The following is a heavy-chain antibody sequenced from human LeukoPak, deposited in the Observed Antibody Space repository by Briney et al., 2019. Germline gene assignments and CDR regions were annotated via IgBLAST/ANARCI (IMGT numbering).Heavy chain of an antibody. CDR1: GGSFSGYY. CDR2: INHSGST. V-gene: IGHV4-34*01. J-gene: IGHJ3*02. CDR3: ARESMMTVVVTPRAFDM. Sequence: SETLSLTCAVYGGSFSGYYWSWIRQPPGKGLEWIGEINHSGSTNYNPSLKSRVTISVDTSKNQFSLKLSSVTAADTAVYYCARESMMTVVVTPRAFDMWGQGTMVTVSS. D-gene: IGHD3-22*01.